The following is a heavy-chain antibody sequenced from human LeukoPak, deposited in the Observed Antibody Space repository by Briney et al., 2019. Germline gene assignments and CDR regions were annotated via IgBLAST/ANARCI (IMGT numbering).Heavy chain of an antibody. D-gene: IGHD2-2*01. CDR2: ITSNGGTK. CDR1: GFNLSTYD. V-gene: IGHV3-64*01. Sequence: GGSLRLSCVASGFNLSTYDMYWVRQATGKGLEYVSAITSNGGTKYYANSVKGRFTISRDNSKNTLYLQMGSLRAEDMAVYYCARGYCSSTSCTNDYWGQGTLVTVSS. CDR3: ARGYCSSTSCTNDY. J-gene: IGHJ4*02.